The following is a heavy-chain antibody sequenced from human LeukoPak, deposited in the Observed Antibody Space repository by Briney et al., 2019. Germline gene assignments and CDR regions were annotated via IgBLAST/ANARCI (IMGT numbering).Heavy chain of an antibody. V-gene: IGHV3-48*03. CDR3: ARHVVALGFDY. D-gene: IGHD3-22*01. Sequence: GGSLRLSCAASGFTFSSYEMNWVRQAPGKGLEWVSYISSSGSTIYYADSVKGRFTISRDNAKNSLYLQMNSLRAEDTAVYYCARHVVALGFDYWGQGTLVTVSS. CDR1: GFTFSSYE. CDR2: ISSSGSTI. J-gene: IGHJ4*02.